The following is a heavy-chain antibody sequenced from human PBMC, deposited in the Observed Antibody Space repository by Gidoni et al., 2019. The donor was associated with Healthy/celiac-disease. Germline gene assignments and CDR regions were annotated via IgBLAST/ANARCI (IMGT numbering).Heavy chain of an antibody. CDR3: AREGYGDYVWFDP. D-gene: IGHD4-17*01. CDR1: GYTSTGYY. Sequence: QVQLVQSGAEVKKPGASVKVSCKATGYTSTGYYRHWVRQAPGQGLEWMGRINPNSGGTNYAQKFQGRVTMTRDTSISTAYMELSRLRSDDTAVYYCAREGYGDYVWFDPWGQGTLVTVSS. V-gene: IGHV1-2*06. CDR2: INPNSGGT. J-gene: IGHJ5*02.